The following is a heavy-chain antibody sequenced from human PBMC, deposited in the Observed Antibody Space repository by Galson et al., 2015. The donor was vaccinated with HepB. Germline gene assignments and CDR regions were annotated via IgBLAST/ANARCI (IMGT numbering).Heavy chain of an antibody. J-gene: IGHJ6*02. Sequence: SLRLSCAASGFTFSSYWMSWVRQAPGKGLEWVANIKQDGSEKYYVDSAKGRFTISRDNAKNSLYLQMNSLRAEDTAVYYCARPQYSSSWSAGYYGMDVWGQGTTVTVSS. D-gene: IGHD6-13*01. V-gene: IGHV3-7*03. CDR1: GFTFSSYW. CDR3: ARPQYSSSWSAGYYGMDV. CDR2: IKQDGSEK.